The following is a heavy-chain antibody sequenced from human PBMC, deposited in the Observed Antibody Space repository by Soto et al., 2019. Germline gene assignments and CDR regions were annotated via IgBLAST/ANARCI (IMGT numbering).Heavy chain of an antibody. V-gene: IGHV3-23*01. J-gene: IGHJ5*01. CDR2: ISGDSVRT. CDR1: GFSFSNFE. D-gene: IGHD3-16*01. CDR3: VKGGWLDF. Sequence: EVQLLESGGGLVQPGGSLRLSCAASGFSFSNFEMSWVRQAPGRGLEWVSFISGDSVRTNYADAVKGRFTISRDNSKHKLYLQMNSLTAEDTAVYACVKGGWLDFWGQGTLVTVSS.